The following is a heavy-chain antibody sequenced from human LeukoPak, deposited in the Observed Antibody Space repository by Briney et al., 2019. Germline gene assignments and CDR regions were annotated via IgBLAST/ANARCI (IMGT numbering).Heavy chain of an antibody. J-gene: IGHJ4*02. CDR1: GFTVSANY. CDR2: IYRGGTT. Sequence: GGSLRLSCAASGFTVSANYMTWVRQAPGKGLEWVAVIYRGGTTYYADSVKGRFTISRDNSKNTLFLQMNTLRNDDTAIYYCAKCNRYFYDNSGYSAADYWGQGTLVTVSS. V-gene: IGHV3-53*01. CDR3: AKCNRYFYDNSGYSAADY. D-gene: IGHD3-22*01.